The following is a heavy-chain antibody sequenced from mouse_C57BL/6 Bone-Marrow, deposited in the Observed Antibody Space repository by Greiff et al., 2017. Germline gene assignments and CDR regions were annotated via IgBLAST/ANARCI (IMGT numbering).Heavy chain of an antibody. Sequence: QVQLQQPGAELVKPGASVKLSCKASGYTFTSYWMKWVKQRPGQGLEWIGEIDPTDGYTKYNQKFTGKATLTVDTTSSAAYMQLRSLTSEDSAVDYCARMGWSFDYGGRGTTLTVTS. J-gene: IGHJ2*01. CDR1: GYTFTSYW. D-gene: IGHD2-3*01. CDR3: ARMGWSFDY. V-gene: IGHV1-50*01. CDR2: IDPTDGYT.